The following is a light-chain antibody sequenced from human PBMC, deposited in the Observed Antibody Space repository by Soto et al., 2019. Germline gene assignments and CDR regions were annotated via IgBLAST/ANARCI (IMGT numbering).Light chain of an antibody. J-gene: IGLJ2*01. Sequence: QSALTQPASVSGSPGQSIPFSCLGTSGDVGGYNYVSWYQQHPGKAPKLMIYDVSNRPSGVSNRFSGSKSGNTASLTISGLQAEDEADYYCSSYTSSSTLVVFGGGTKVTVL. CDR1: SGDVGGYNY. V-gene: IGLV2-14*01. CDR3: SSYTSSSTLVV. CDR2: DVS.